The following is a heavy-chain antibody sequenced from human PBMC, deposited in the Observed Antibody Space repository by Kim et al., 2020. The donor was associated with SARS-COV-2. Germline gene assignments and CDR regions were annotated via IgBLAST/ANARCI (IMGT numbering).Heavy chain of an antibody. V-gene: IGHV4-59*08. J-gene: IGHJ4*02. CDR1: GGSISSYY. CDR3: ARHPQSPPHYYFDD. Sequence: SETLSLTCTVSGGSISSYYWSWIRQPPGKGLEWIGYIYYSTRTNYNPSLASRVTISLDTSKNQLSLKLSSVTAADSAVYYCARHPQSPPHYYFDDWGQGSLLTVSS. CDR2: IYYSTRT.